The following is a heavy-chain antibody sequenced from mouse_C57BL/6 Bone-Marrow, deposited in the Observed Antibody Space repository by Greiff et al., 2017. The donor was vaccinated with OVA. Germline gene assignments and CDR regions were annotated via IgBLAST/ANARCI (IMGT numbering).Heavy chain of an antibody. Sequence: VQLQQSGAELARPGASVKMSCKASGYTFTSYTMHWVKQRPGQGLEWIGYINPSSGYTKYNQKFKDKATLTADKSSSTAYMERRSLTSEDSAVYYCTRNYYGSSYGPDYWGQGTTLTVSS. CDR2: INPSSGYT. CDR3: TRNYYGSSYGPDY. V-gene: IGHV1-4*01. J-gene: IGHJ2*01. D-gene: IGHD1-1*01. CDR1: GYTFTSYT.